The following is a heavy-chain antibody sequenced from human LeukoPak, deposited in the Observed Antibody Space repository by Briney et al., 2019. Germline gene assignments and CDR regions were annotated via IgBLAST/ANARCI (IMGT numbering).Heavy chain of an antibody. CDR3: ARLSGATSWVDY. CDR1: GYTFTGYY. Sequence: ASVKVSCKASGYTFTGYYMHWVRPAPGQGLEWMGWINPNSGGTNYAQKFQGKVTMTRDTSMSTAYLELSRLRSDDTAVYYCARLSGATSWVDYWGQGTLVTVSS. J-gene: IGHJ4*02. D-gene: IGHD1-26*01. V-gene: IGHV1-2*02. CDR2: INPNSGGT.